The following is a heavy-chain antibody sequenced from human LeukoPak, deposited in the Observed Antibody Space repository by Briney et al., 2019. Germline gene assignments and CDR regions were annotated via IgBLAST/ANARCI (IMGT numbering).Heavy chain of an antibody. J-gene: IGHJ6*04. CDR1: GGSFSSHY. D-gene: IGHD6-19*01. V-gene: IGHV4-34*01. CDR3: ARGLRQGSAWSWGPKEKSYQYMDV. Sequence: TPSETLSLTCGVSGGSFSSHYWTWIRHPPGKGREGIGEINPRGSTNYNPSLESRVTVSADTSRNQLSLSLTSVTAADSAVYFCARGLRQGSAWSWGPKEKSYQYMDVWGTGTTVIVSS. CDR2: INPRGST.